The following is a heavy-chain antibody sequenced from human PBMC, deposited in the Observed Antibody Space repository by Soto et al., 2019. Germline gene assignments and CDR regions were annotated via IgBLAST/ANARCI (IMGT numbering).Heavy chain of an antibody. J-gene: IGHJ6*02. CDR3: ARDQSYYDYVWGSYRSLMDV. V-gene: IGHV4-4*07. Sequence: SETLSITCTVSGGSISSYYWSWIRQPAGKGLEWIGRIYTSGSTNYNPSLKSRVTMSVDTSKNQFSLKLSSVTAADTAVYYCARDQSYYDYVWGSYRSLMDVWGQGTTVTVSS. CDR1: GGSISSYY. D-gene: IGHD3-16*02. CDR2: IYTSGST.